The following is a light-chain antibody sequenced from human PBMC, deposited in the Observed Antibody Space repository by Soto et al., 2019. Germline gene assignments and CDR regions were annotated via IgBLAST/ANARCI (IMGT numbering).Light chain of an antibody. CDR2: AAS. Sequence: DIQITQSPSSVPASVGDRVTITCRASQCIDTCLARYQQKPGKAPMLLLYAASNLQTADTSRFSSSGPGTNFTLTINSPQPEDFATYHCQQANSFPRTLGQGTKVEIK. J-gene: IGKJ1*01. CDR3: QQANSFPRT. CDR1: QCIDTC. V-gene: IGKV1D-12*01.